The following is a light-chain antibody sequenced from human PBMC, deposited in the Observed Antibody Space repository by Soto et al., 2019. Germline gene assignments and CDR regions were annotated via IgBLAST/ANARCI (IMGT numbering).Light chain of an antibody. J-gene: IGLJ1*01. CDR2: DVN. CDR3: TSYSDTRARYV. V-gene: IGLV2-14*01. Sequence: QSVLTQPASVSGSPGQSITISCAGTTRDVGGYNYVSWYQQHPGKAPKLIIFDVNNRPSGVSDRFSGSKSGNTASLTISGLRVEDEAAYYCTSYSDTRARYVSGSGTKLTVL. CDR1: TRDVGGYNY.